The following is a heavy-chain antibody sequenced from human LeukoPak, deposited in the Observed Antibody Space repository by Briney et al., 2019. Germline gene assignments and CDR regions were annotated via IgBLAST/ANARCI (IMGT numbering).Heavy chain of an antibody. CDR3: AKGYGDLVAFDI. J-gene: IGHJ3*02. D-gene: IGHD4-17*01. CDR2: IRYDGNNK. CDR1: GFTFRSYG. V-gene: IGHV3-30*02. Sequence: GGSLRLSCAASGFTFRSYGMDWVRQAPGKGLEWVAFIRYDGNNKVYADSVKGRFTISRDNSKNTLYLQMNSLRAEDTAVYYCAKGYGDLVAFDIWGQGTMVTVSS.